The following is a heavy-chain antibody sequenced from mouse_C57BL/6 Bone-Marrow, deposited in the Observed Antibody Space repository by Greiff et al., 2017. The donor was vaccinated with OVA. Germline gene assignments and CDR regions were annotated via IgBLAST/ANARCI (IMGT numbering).Heavy chain of an antibody. Sequence: QVQLKESGAELARPGASVKLSCKASGYTFTSYGISWVKQRTGQGLEWIGEIYPRSGNTYYNEKFKGKATLTADKSSSTAYMELRSLTSEDSAVYFRARVGYFLAYWGQGTLVTVSA. CDR2: IYPRSGNT. CDR3: ARVGYFLAY. J-gene: IGHJ3*01. V-gene: IGHV1-81*01. CDR1: GYTFTSYG. D-gene: IGHD2-14*01.